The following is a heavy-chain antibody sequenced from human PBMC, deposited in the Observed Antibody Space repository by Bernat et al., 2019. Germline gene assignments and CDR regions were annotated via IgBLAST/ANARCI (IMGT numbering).Heavy chain of an antibody. CDR1: GFSLSTSGMC. V-gene: IGHV2-70*15. CDR2: IDWDDDK. Sequence: QVTLRESGPALVKPTQTLTLTCTFSGFSLSTSGMCVSWIRQPPGKALEWLARIDWDDDKYYSTSLKTRLTISKDTSKNQVVLTMTNMYPVDTATYYCARIRYDMTSKGVMNWFDPWGQGTLVTVAA. D-gene: IGHD2-2*01. J-gene: IGHJ5*02. CDR3: ARIRYDMTSKGVMNWFDP.